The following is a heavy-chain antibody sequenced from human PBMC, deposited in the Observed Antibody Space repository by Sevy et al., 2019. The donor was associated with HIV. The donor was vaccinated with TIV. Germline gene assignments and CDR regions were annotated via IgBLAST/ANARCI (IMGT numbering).Heavy chain of an antibody. D-gene: IGHD3-22*01. Sequence: GESLKISCAASGFTFSYYTMNWVRQAPGKGLEWVSSISSGSSYIFYADSMKGRFTVSRDNAKNSLFHQMNSLRDEDTALYYCARSTDYYDNSGYDSWGRGTLVTVSS. CDR1: GFTFSYYT. V-gene: IGHV3-21*03. CDR3: ARSTDYYDNSGYDS. CDR2: ISSGSSYI. J-gene: IGHJ4*02.